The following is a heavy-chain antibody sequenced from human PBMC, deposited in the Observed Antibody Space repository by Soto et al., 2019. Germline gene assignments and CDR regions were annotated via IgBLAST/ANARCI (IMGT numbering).Heavy chain of an antibody. J-gene: IGHJ4*02. CDR2: IYSGGST. Sequence: WGSLILSCAASGLTVSSNYMSWVRQAPGKGLEWVSVIYSGGSTYYADSVKCRFTISRDNSKNTLYLQMNSLRAEDTAVYYCASSLTAFDYWGQGTLVTVSS. V-gene: IGHV3-53*01. CDR3: ASSLTAFDY. CDR1: GLTVSSNY.